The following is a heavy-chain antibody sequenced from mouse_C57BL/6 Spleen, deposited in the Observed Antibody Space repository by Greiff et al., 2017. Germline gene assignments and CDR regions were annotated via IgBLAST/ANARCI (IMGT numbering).Heavy chain of an antibody. Sequence: VKLMESGGGLVKPGGSLKLSCAASGFTFSSYAMSWVRQTPEKRLEWVATISDGGSYNYYPDNVKGRFTISRDNAKHHLYLQMSHLKSGGTAIYYCAKRGDGSSYVGYFDVGGTGTTVTVSS. D-gene: IGHD1-1*01. CDR3: AKRGDGSSYVGYFDV. CDR1: GFTFSSYA. V-gene: IGHV5-4*03. J-gene: IGHJ1*03. CDR2: ISDGGSYN.